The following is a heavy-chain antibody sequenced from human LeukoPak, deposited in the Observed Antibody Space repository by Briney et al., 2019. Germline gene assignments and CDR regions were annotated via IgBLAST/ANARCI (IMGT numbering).Heavy chain of an antibody. V-gene: IGHV4-59*01. D-gene: IGHD5-24*01. CDR2: IYYSGST. J-gene: IGHJ3*02. CDR1: GGSISSYD. Sequence: SETLSLTCTVSGGSISSYDWSWIRQPPGKGLEWIGYIYYSGSTNYTPSLKSRVTISVDTSKNQSSLKLSSVTAADTAVYYCARGWVAKTRGDGAFDIWGQGTMVTVSS. CDR3: ARGWVAKTRGDGAFDI.